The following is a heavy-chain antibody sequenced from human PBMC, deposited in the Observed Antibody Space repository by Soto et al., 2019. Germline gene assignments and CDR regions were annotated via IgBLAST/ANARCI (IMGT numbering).Heavy chain of an antibody. D-gene: IGHD6-19*01. CDR1: GGSITNYY. V-gene: IGHV4-59*01. J-gene: IGHJ4*02. CDR2: IYYRGST. CDR3: ARGWGPSGSDY. Sequence: PSETLSLTCTVSGGSITNYYWSWIRQPPGKGLEWIGYIYYRGSTNYNPSLKSRVTISLDTSRNHFSLKLSSVTAADTAVYYCARGWGPSGSDYWGQGTLVTVSS.